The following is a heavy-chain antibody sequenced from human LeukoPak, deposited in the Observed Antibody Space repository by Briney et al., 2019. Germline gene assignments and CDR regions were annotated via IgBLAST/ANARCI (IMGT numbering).Heavy chain of an antibody. D-gene: IGHD3-22*01. V-gene: IGHV3-23*01. CDR1: GFTFSSYA. J-gene: IGHJ1*01. Sequence: GGSLRLSCAASGFTFSSYAMSWVRQAPGKGLEWVSAISGSSGSTYYADSVKGRFTISRDNSKNTLYVQMNSLRAEDTAVYYCARGRGVTMTEKYFQHWGQGTLVTVSS. CDR3: ARGRGVTMTEKYFQH. CDR2: ISGSSGST.